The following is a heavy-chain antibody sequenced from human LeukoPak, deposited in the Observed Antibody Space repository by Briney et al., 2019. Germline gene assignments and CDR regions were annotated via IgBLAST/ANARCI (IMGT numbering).Heavy chain of an antibody. CDR3: ARQSSGWGYDAFDI. D-gene: IGHD6-19*01. Sequence: GASVKVSCKASGYTFTGYYMHWVRQAPGQGLEWMGWISAYNGNTNYAQKLQGRVTMTTDTSTSTAYMELRSLRSDDTAVYYCARQSSGWGYDAFDIWGQGTMVTVSS. CDR1: GYTFTGYY. CDR2: ISAYNGNT. J-gene: IGHJ3*02. V-gene: IGHV1-18*04.